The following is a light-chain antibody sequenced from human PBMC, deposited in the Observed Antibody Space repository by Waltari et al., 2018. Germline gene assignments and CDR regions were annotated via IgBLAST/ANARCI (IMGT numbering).Light chain of an antibody. CDR3: QSYDSSLSGSV. CDR2: GNS. CDR1: ISHIGTGYA. Sequence: QSGLTQPPSVSGAPGQRVTIACTGSISHIGTGYAVPWYQLLPGTAPKLPIHGNSNRPSGVPDRFSGSKSGTSASLAITGLQAEDEAGYYCQSYDSSLSGSVFGGGTKLTVL. V-gene: IGLV1-40*01. J-gene: IGLJ2*01.